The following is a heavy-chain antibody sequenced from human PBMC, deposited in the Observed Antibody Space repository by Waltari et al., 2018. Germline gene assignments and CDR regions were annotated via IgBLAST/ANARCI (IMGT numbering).Heavy chain of an antibody. D-gene: IGHD6-19*01. V-gene: IGHV1-8*01. J-gene: IGHJ5*02. Sequence: QVQLVQSGAEGKKPGASVKVSCKASGYTFNSSDINWVRQATGQGLEWMGWMNPNSGNTGYAQKFQGRVTMTRNTSISTAYMELSSLRSEDTAVYYCARRVNIAVAGRAFDPWGQGTLVTVSS. CDR1: GYTFNSSD. CDR3: ARRVNIAVAGRAFDP. CDR2: MNPNSGNT.